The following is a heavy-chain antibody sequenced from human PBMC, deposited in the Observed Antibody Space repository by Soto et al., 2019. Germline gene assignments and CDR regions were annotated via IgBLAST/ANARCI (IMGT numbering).Heavy chain of an antibody. V-gene: IGHV2-26*01. D-gene: IGHD4-17*01. CDR3: VRMNADSYQFYYAMDV. CDR1: GFSLSTGRMG. J-gene: IGHJ6*02. CDR2: IFSDNER. Sequence: SGPTLVNPTETLTLTCTVSGFSLSTGRMGVSWIRQPPGKALEWLAHIFSDNERSYSTSMQGRLTISKDPSGSQVVLSMTNLDPVDTGTYYCVRMNADSYQFYYAMDVWGQGTTVTVSS.